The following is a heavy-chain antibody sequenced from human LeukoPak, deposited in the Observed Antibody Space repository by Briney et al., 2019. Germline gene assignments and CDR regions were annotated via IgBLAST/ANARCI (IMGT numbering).Heavy chain of an antibody. V-gene: IGHV3-23*01. J-gene: IGHJ4*02. Sequence: GGSLRPSCAASGFSFSTSVRSGVRRAPGKGLEWVSGISGSGDNTYYAASVKGRFTISRDNSKNTVYLQTNSLRDEDTAVYYCSKGSGYDTDFDYWGQGTLVSVSS. CDR1: GFSFSTSV. CDR3: SKGSGYDTDFDY. CDR2: ISGSGDNT. D-gene: IGHD5-12*01.